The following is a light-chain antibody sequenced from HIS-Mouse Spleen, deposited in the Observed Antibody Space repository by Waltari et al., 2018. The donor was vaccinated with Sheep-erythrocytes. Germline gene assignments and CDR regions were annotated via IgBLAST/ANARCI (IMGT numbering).Light chain of an antibody. CDR3: GTWDSSLSAGV. CDR2: DKN. J-gene: IGLJ2*01. V-gene: IGLV1-51*01. CDR1: SSNIGNHY. Sequence: QSVLTQPPSVSAAPGQTVTIPCSGSSSNIGNHYVSWYKQLPGTAPKLLIYDKNKRPSGIPDRFSGSKSGTSATLGITGLQTGDEADYYCGTWDSSLSAGVFGGGTKLTVL.